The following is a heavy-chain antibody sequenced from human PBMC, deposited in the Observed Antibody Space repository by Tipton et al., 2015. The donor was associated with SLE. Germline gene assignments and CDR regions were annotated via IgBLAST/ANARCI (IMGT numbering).Heavy chain of an antibody. J-gene: IGHJ4*02. V-gene: IGHV4-34*01. CDR2: INHSGST. CDR1: GFTFSSYS. D-gene: IGHD6-19*01. CDR3: ARGGYSSGWYGDYFVY. Sequence: LRLSCAASGFTFSSYSMNWVRQAPGKGLEWIGEINHSGSTNYNPSLKNRVTISVDTSKNQFSLKLSSVTAADTAVYYCARGGYSSGWYGDYFVYCGQGTLVTVSS.